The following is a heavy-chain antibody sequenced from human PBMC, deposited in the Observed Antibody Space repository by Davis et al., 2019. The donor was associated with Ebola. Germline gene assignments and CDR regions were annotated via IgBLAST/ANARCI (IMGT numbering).Heavy chain of an antibody. J-gene: IGHJ6*02. CDR2: INTNTGNP. V-gene: IGHV7-4-1*02. CDR1: VYTFTSYA. Sequence: SVKVSCKASVYTFTSYAMNGVRQAPGQGLEGMGWINTNTGNPTYAQGFTGRFVFALDTSVSTAYLQISSLKAEDTAVYYCARPMVGGAYYYYYGMDVWGQGTTVTVSS. D-gene: IGHD3-10*01. CDR3: ARPMVGGAYYYYYGMDV.